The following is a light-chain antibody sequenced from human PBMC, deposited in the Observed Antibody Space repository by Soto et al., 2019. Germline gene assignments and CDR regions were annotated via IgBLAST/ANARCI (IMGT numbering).Light chain of an antibody. J-gene: IGLJ1*01. CDR2: EVS. V-gene: IGLV2-14*01. CDR3: SSYTSSSTRV. CDR1: RSDIGSYNY. Sequence: QSALTQPASVSGSPRQSITISCTGTRSDIGSYNYVSWYQQHPGKAPKLMIYEVSNRPSGVSNRFSGSKSGNTASLTISGLQAEDEADYYCSSYTSSSTRVFGTGTKLTVL.